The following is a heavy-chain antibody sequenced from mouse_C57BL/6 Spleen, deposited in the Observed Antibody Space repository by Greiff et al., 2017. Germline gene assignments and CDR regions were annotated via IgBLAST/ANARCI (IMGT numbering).Heavy chain of an antibody. Sequence: QVQLKQPGAELVKPGASVKLSCKASGYTFTSYWMQWVKQRPGQGLEWIGEIDPSDSYTNYNQKFKGKATLTVDTSSSTAYMQLSSLTSEDSAVYYCARYGNYPYAMDYWGQGTSVTVSS. CDR3: ARYGNYPYAMDY. CDR2: IDPSDSYT. D-gene: IGHD2-1*01. CDR1: GYTFTSYW. V-gene: IGHV1-50*01. J-gene: IGHJ4*01.